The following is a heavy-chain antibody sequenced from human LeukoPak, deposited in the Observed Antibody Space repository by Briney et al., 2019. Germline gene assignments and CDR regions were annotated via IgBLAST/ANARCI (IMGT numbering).Heavy chain of an antibody. V-gene: IGHV3-23*01. CDR3: AKVGDYDSPELMDV. CDR2: ISGSGGST. J-gene: IGHJ6*03. CDR1: GFTLSSYA. D-gene: IGHD3-22*01. Sequence: GGSLRLSCAASGFTLSSYAMSWVRQAPGKGLEWVSAISGSGGSTYYADSVKGRFTISRDNSKNTLYLQMNSLRAEDTAVYYCAKVGDYDSPELMDVWGKGTTVTVSS.